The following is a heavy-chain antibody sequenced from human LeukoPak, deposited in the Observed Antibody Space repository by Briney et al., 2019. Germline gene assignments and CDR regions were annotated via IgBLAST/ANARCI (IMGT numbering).Heavy chain of an antibody. CDR2: INTNNGNT. V-gene: IGHV1-18*01. CDR3: ARKGCFDNCYLFDY. D-gene: IGHD1-20*01. CDR1: GYTFSTYG. J-gene: IGHJ4*02. Sequence: ASVKVSFKATGYTFSTYGINWVRQAPGQGLEWVGWINTNNGNTNYAQKFQGRVTMTRDTSTSTAYLELRSLGSDDTAVYYCARKGCFDNCYLFDYWGQGTLVTVSS.